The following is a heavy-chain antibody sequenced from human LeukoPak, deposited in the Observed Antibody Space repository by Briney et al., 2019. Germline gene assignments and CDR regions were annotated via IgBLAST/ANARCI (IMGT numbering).Heavy chain of an antibody. D-gene: IGHD3-10*01. V-gene: IGHV3-30*04. Sequence: PGRSLRLSCAASGFTFSSYAMHWVRQAPGKGLEWVAVISYDGSNKYYADSVKGRFTISRDNSKNTLYLQMNSLRAEDTAVYCCARDSMVRGVTFYFDYWGQGTLVTVSS. J-gene: IGHJ4*02. CDR3: ARDSMVRGVTFYFDY. CDR2: ISYDGSNK. CDR1: GFTFSSYA.